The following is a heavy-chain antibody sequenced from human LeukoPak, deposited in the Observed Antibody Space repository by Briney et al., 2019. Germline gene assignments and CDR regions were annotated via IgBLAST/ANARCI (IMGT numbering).Heavy chain of an antibody. CDR3: TSHFGMVDYESALGSAFDI. V-gene: IGHV3-15*01. J-gene: IGHJ3*02. Sequence: GGSLRLPCAASGFTFSNAWMSWVRQAPGKGLEWVGRIKSKTDGGTTEYAASVKGRFTISRDDSKRIVFLQMNSLKIEDTAVYYCTSHFGMVDYESALGSAFDIWGQGTMVTVSS. CDR1: GFTFSNAW. CDR2: IKSKTDGGTT. D-gene: IGHD3-22*01.